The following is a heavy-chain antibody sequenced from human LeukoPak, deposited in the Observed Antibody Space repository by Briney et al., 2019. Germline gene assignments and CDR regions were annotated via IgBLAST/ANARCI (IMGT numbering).Heavy chain of an antibody. D-gene: IGHD6-13*01. Sequence: GGSLRLSCAASGFTFSSYSMNWVRQAPGKGLEWVSYISSSGSTIYYADSVKGRFTISRDNAKNSLYLQMNSLRAEDTAVYYCARVGYSSSWYYFDYWGQGTLVTVSS. CDR2: ISSSGSTI. CDR1: GFTFSSYS. V-gene: IGHV3-48*01. CDR3: ARVGYSSSWYYFDY. J-gene: IGHJ4*02.